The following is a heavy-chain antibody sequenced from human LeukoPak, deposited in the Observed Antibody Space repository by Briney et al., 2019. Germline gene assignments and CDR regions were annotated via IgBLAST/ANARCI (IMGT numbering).Heavy chain of an antibody. J-gene: IGHJ6*03. CDR1: GFTFSSYS. Sequence: GGSLRPSCAASGFTFSSYSMNWVRLAPGKGLEWVSSISGSSSYIYYADSVKGRFTISRDNANNSLYLQMNSLRAEDTAVYYCARVHSGSYQYYYYYYMDVWGKGTTVTVSS. D-gene: IGHD1-26*01. CDR2: ISGSSSYI. CDR3: ARVHSGSYQYYYYYYMDV. V-gene: IGHV3-21*01.